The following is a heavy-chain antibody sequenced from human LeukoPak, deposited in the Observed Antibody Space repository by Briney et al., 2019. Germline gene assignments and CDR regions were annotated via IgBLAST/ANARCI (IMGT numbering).Heavy chain of an antibody. J-gene: IGHJ4*02. D-gene: IGHD3-9*01. V-gene: IGHV1-2*02. CDR1: GYTFTGYY. CDR3: ARGPDLTIFWPMADY. Sequence: GASVKVSCKASGYTFTGYYMHWVRQAPGQGLEWMGWINPNSGGTNYAQKFQGRVTMTRDTSISTAYMELSRLRSDDTAVYYCARGPDLTIFWPMADYWGQGTLVTVSS. CDR2: INPNSGGT.